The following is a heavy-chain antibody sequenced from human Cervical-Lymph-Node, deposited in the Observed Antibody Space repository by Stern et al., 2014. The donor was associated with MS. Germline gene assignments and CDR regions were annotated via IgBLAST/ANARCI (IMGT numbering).Heavy chain of an antibody. CDR1: GYTFTSYY. J-gene: IGHJ4*02. CDR3: ARALRVATIRIAAAGTL. Sequence: VQLVESGAEVKKPGASVKVSCKASGYTFTSYYMHWVRQAPGQGLEWMGIINPSGGSTSYAQKFQGRVTMTRDTSTSTVYMELSSLRSEDTAVYYCARALRVATIRIAAAGTLWGQGTLVTISS. D-gene: IGHD6-13*01. CDR2: INPSGGST. V-gene: IGHV1-46*03.